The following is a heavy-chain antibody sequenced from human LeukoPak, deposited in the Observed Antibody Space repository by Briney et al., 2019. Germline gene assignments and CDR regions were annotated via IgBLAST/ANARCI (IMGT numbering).Heavy chain of an antibody. Sequence: SVKVSCKASGYTFTGYYMHWVRQAPGQGLEWMGGIIPIFGTANYAQKFQGRVTITADESTSTAYMELSSLRSEDTAVYYCARAYYYDSTQDAFDIWGQGTMVTVSS. CDR1: GYTFTGYY. J-gene: IGHJ3*02. CDR3: ARAYYYDSTQDAFDI. V-gene: IGHV1-69*13. D-gene: IGHD3-22*01. CDR2: IIPIFGTA.